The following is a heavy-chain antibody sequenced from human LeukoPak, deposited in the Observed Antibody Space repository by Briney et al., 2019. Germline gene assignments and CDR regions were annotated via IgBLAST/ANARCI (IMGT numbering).Heavy chain of an antibody. J-gene: IGHJ4*02. CDR3: ARDRGSSGWHD. D-gene: IGHD6-19*01. Sequence: SETLSLTCTVSGGSISSYYWSWIRQPPGKGLEWIGNIYHSGSTNYNPSLKSRVTMSVDTSKNHFSLKLSSVTAADTAVYYCARDRGSSGWHDWGQGTLVTVSS. CDR2: IYHSGST. CDR1: GGSISSYY. V-gene: IGHV4-59*12.